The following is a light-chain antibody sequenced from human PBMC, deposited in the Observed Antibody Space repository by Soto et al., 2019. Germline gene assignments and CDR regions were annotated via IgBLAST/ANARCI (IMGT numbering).Light chain of an antibody. CDR3: QQYNSYSRT. J-gene: IGKJ1*01. V-gene: IGKV1-5*01. Sequence: DIQITQSPSTLSASVGDRVTITCLASQSISSWLAWYQQKPGKAPKLLIYDASSLESGVPSRFSGSGSGTEFTLTISSLQPDDVATYYCQQYNSYSRTFGQGTKVEIK. CDR2: DAS. CDR1: QSISSW.